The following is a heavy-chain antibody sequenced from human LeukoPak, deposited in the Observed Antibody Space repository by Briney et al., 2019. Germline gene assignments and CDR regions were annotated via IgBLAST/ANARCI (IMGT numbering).Heavy chain of an antibody. D-gene: IGHD3-22*01. CDR2: ISAYNGNT. CDR1: GYTFTSYG. CDR3: ARALMGSSGYYLDWFDP. V-gene: IGHV1-18*01. J-gene: IGHJ5*02. Sequence: ASVKVSCKASGYTFTSYGISWVRQAPGQGLEWMGWISAYNGNTNYAQKLQGRVTMTTDTSTSTAYMELRSLRSDDTAVYYCARALMGSSGYYLDWFDPWGQGTLVTVSS.